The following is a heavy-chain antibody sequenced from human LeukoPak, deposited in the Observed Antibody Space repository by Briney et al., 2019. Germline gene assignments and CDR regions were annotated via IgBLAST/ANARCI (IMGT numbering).Heavy chain of an antibody. CDR3: AKDMIAAADILYFQH. J-gene: IGHJ1*01. CDR2: INVSGART. D-gene: IGHD6-13*01. CDR1: GFTFSSYA. Sequence: QPGGSLRLSCAASGFTFSSYAMSWVRQAPGKGLEWVSDINVSGARTYYADSVKDRFTISRDNSENTLYLQMNSLRAEDTAVYYCAKDMIAAADILYFQHWGQGTLVTVSS. V-gene: IGHV3-23*01.